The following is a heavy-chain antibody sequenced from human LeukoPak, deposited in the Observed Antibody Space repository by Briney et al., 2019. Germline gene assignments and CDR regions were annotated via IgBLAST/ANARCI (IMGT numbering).Heavy chain of an antibody. Sequence: GGSLRLSCAASGFTFSRYSMNWVRQAPGKGLEWVSSISSSSSIIYYADSVKGRFTISRDNAKNSLYLQMNSLRAEDTAVYYCARDLFDDYSLDYWGQGTLVTVSS. D-gene: IGHD3-16*01. CDR3: ARDLFDDYSLDY. CDR1: GFTFSRYS. V-gene: IGHV3-21*01. J-gene: IGHJ4*02. CDR2: ISSSSSII.